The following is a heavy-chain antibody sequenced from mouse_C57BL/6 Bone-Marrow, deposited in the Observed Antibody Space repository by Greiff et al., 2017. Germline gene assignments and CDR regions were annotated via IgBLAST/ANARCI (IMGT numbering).Heavy chain of an antibody. J-gene: IGHJ3*01. CDR3: NTLDSNYVAWFAY. Sequence: EVMLVESGAELVRPGASVKLSCTASGFNINDDYMPWVKQRPEQGLEWIGWIDPENGDTEYASKFQGRATITADTSSNTAYLPLSRLTCEATAVYDGNTLDSNYVAWFAYWGQGTLVTVSA. V-gene: IGHV14-4*01. CDR1: GFNINDDY. CDR2: IDPENGDT. D-gene: IGHD2-5*01.